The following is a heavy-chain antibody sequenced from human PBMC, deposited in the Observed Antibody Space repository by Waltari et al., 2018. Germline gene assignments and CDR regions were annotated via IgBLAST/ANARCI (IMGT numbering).Heavy chain of an antibody. CDR2: IYPGDSDT. J-gene: IGHJ4*02. V-gene: IGHV5-51*01. CDR3: AGAHFWSGYPSD. Sequence: GWIRQPPGKALEWMGIIYPGDSDTRYSPSFQGQVTISADKSISTAYLQWSSLKASDTAMYYCAGAHFWSGYPSDWGQGTLVTVSS. D-gene: IGHD3-3*02.